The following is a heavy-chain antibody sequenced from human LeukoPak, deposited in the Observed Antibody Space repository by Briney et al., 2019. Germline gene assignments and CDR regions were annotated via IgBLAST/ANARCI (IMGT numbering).Heavy chain of an antibody. Sequence: GRSLRLSWAASGFTFSGYAMSWVRQAPGKWLEWVSAISLSGSGTYYADSVKGRFTISRDNSKNTLYLQMNSLRAEDTAVYYCAKRTIAVAGGYYFDYWGQGTLVTVSS. V-gene: IGHV3-23*01. D-gene: IGHD6-19*01. J-gene: IGHJ4*02. CDR2: ISLSGSGT. CDR1: GFTFSGYA. CDR3: AKRTIAVAGGYYFDY.